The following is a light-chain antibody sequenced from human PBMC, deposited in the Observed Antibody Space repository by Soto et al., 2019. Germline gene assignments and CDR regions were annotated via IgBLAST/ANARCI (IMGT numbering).Light chain of an antibody. Sequence: EMVMTQSPATLSVSPGERATLSCMASQNLSRNLAWYQQQPGQAPRLLIYVASTRATGIPARFSGSGSGTDFTLTISSLQSEDFAVYYCQQYDNWPHTFGQGTKLEIK. V-gene: IGKV3-15*01. CDR3: QQYDNWPHT. CDR2: VAS. J-gene: IGKJ2*01. CDR1: QNLSRN.